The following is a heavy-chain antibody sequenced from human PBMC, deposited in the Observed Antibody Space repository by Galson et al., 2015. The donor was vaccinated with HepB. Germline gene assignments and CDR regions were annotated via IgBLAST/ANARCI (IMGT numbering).Heavy chain of an antibody. V-gene: IGHV3-74*01. CDR2: INSDGSST. CDR1: GFTFSSYW. J-gene: IGHJ3*02. Sequence: PRLSCAASGFTFSSYWMHWVRQAPGKGLVWVSRINSDGSSTSYADSAKGRFTISRDNAKNSLYLQMNSLRAEDTAVYYCARDQAVAGTWIDAFDIWGQGTMVTVSS. D-gene: IGHD6-19*01. CDR3: ARDQAVAGTWIDAFDI.